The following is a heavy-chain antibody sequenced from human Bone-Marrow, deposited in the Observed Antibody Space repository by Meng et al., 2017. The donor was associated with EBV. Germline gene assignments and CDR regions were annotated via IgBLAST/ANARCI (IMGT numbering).Heavy chain of an antibody. CDR3: AQRERWGLDP. Sequence: LQESGPGLVKPSGPLSLTCAGSGGSISSSNWWSWVRQPPGKGLEWIGEIYHSGSTSYNPSLESRVTISVDKSKNQVSLKLSSVTAADTAVYYCAQRERWGLDPWGQGTLVTVSS. D-gene: IGHD3-16*01. CDR1: GGSISSSNW. V-gene: IGHV4-4*02. J-gene: IGHJ5*02. CDR2: IYHSGST.